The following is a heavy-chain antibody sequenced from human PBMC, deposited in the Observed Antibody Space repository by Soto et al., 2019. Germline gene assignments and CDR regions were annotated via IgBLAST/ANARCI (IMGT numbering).Heavy chain of an antibody. J-gene: IGHJ5*02. CDR3: ARDYRLGVVPAVGWFDP. CDR1: GFTFSSYG. D-gene: IGHD2-2*01. CDR2: IWYDGSNK. Sequence: GGSLRLSCAASGFTFSSYGMHWVRQAPGKGLEWVAVIWYDGSNKYYADSVKGRFTISRDNSKNTLYLQMNSLRAEDTAVYYCARDYRLGVVPAVGWFDPWGQGTLVTVSS. V-gene: IGHV3-33*01.